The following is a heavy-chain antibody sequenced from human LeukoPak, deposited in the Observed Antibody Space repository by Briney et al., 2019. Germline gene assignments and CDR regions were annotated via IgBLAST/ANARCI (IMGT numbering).Heavy chain of an antibody. D-gene: IGHD6-19*01. Sequence: KTGGSLRLSCAASGFTFSSYSMNWVRQAPGKGLEWVSSISSSSSYIYYADSVKGRFTISRDNAKNSLYLQMNSLRAEDTAIYYCARASRGRTLAGLDYWGQGTLVTVSS. J-gene: IGHJ4*02. CDR2: ISSSSSYI. CDR1: GFTFSSYS. V-gene: IGHV3-21*01. CDR3: ARASRGRTLAGLDY.